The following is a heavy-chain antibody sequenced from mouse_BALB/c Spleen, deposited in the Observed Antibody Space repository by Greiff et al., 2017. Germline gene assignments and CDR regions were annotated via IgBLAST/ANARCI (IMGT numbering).Heavy chain of an antibody. D-gene: IGHD2-2*01. Sequence: EVMLVESGGGLVKPGGSLKLSCAASGFAFSSYDMSWVRQTPEKRLEWVAYISSGGGSTYYPDTVKGRFTISRDNAKNTLYLQMSSLKSEDTAMYYCARHEDGYDPFAYWGQGTLVTVSA. CDR3: ARHEDGYDPFAY. CDR2: ISSGGGST. V-gene: IGHV5-12-1*01. CDR1: GFAFSSYD. J-gene: IGHJ3*01.